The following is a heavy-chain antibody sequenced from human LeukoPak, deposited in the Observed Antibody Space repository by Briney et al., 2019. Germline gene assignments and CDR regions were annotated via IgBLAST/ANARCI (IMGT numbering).Heavy chain of an antibody. CDR3: ARVGTRGYYFDF. J-gene: IGHJ4*02. CDR1: GGSISSGSYY. V-gene: IGHV4-61*02. D-gene: IGHD7-27*01. Sequence: SETLSLTCTVSGGSISSGSYYWSWIRQPAGKGLEWIGRIYTSGSTNYNPSLKSRVTISVDTSKNQFSLKLSSVTAADTAVYYCARVGTRGYYFDFWGQGTLVTVSS. CDR2: IYTSGST.